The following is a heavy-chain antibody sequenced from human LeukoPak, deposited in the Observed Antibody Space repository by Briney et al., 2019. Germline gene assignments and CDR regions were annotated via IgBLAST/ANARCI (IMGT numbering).Heavy chain of an antibody. D-gene: IGHD6-25*01. J-gene: IGHJ4*02. V-gene: IGHV3-23*01. CDR2: MIGSGGST. CDR1: GFTLKRYA. CDR3: AKDGDSSG. Sequence: GGSLRLLCAASGFTLKRYAMGGVRRAPGKGMDEVSQMIGSGGSTSSADSVRGRYTNSRNKSKNALYLQMNSLRAGDRAVYYCAKDGDSSGWGQGTLVTVSS.